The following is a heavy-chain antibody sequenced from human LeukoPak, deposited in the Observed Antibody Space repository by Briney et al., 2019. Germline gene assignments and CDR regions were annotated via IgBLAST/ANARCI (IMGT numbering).Heavy chain of an antibody. CDR1: GFTFRSYG. Sequence: GGSLRLSCAASGFTFRSYGLHWVRQAPGKGLEWVALIRSDGSSKNYADSVKGRFTISRDASKNTVYLQMNSLRAEDTAVYSCAKWSGDYPSYYLDYWGQGTLVTVSS. J-gene: IGHJ4*02. CDR2: IRSDGSSK. V-gene: IGHV3-30*02. D-gene: IGHD4-17*01. CDR3: AKWSGDYPSYYLDY.